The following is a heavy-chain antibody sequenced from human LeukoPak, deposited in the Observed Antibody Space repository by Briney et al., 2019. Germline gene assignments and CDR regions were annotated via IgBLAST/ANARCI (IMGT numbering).Heavy chain of an antibody. CDR1: GYSFTSYW. CDR3: ARRYGGFDYWGQGTLATVSSGESSGGFDY. D-gene: IGHD4-23*01. V-gene: IGHV5-51*01. J-gene: IGHJ4*02. Sequence: GESLKISCKGSGYSFTSYWIGWVRQMPGKGLEWMGIIYPGDSDTRYSPSFQGQVTISADKSISTAYLQWSSLKASDTAMYYCARRYGGFDYWGQGTLATVSSGESSGGFDYWGQGTLVTVSS. CDR2: IYPGDSDT.